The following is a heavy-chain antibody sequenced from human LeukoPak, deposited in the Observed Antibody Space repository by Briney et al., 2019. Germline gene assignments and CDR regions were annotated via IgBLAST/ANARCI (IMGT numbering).Heavy chain of an antibody. CDR2: IYTSGST. Sequence: SETLSLTCTVSGGSISSGSYYWSWIRQPAGKGLEWIGRIYTSGSTNYNPSLKSRVTISVDTSKNQFSLKLSSVTAADTAVCYCARVFENWGQGTLVTVSS. CDR3: ARVFEN. V-gene: IGHV4-61*02. CDR1: GGSISSGSYY. J-gene: IGHJ4*02.